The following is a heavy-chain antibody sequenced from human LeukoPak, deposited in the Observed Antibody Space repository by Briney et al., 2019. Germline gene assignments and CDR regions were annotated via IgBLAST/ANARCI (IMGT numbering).Heavy chain of an antibody. V-gene: IGHV1-2*02. CDR3: ARESGATIHFDY. CDR2: INPNSGGT. J-gene: IGHJ4*02. CDR1: GYTFTGYY. Sequence: ASVKVSCKASGYTFTGYYMHWVRQAPGQGLEWMGWINPNSGGTNYAQKFQGRVTMTRDTSISTAYMELSRLRSDDTAVYYCARESGATIHFDYWGQGTLVTVSS. D-gene: IGHD5-12*01.